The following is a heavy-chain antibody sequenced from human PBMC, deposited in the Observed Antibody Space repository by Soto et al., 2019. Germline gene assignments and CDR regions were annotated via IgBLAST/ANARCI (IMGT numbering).Heavy chain of an antibody. CDR1: GGSLTDHY. CDR2: VYYSGGT. Sequence: QVQLQESGPGLVKPSETLSLTCTVAGGSLTDHYWNWFRQSPGKGLHWIGYVYYSGGTNYNHSLKSRVNMSVETSKNQFSLNLRSVTAADTAVYYCARGNDWKSSTFDIWGQGTMVSVSS. V-gene: IGHV4-59*11. J-gene: IGHJ3*02. CDR3: ARGNDWKSSTFDI. D-gene: IGHD2-21*01.